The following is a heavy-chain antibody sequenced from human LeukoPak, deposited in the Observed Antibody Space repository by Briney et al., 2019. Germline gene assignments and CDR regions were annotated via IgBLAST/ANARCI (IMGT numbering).Heavy chain of an antibody. Sequence: SGPTLVNPTQTLTLTCTFSGFSLSTSGVGVGWIRQPPGKALEWLALIYWNDDKRYSPSLKSRLTITKDTSKNQVVLTMTNMDPVDTATYYCAHSWAPYYYDSSGYLLGAFDIWGQGTMVTVSS. D-gene: IGHD3-22*01. V-gene: IGHV2-5*01. CDR1: GFSLSTSGVG. CDR3: AHSWAPYYYDSSGYLLGAFDI. J-gene: IGHJ3*02. CDR2: IYWNDDK.